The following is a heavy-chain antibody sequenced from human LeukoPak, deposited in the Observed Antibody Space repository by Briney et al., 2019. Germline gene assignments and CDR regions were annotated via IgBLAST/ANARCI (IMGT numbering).Heavy chain of an antibody. D-gene: IGHD3-22*01. J-gene: IGHJ4*02. CDR2: IIPIFGTA. CDR3: ARDLGPYYYDSSGYYPNFDY. CDR1: GGTFSSYA. Sequence: GASVKVSCKASGGTFSSYAISWVRQAPGQGLEWMGGIIPIFGTANYAQKFQGRVTITTDESTSTAYMELSSLRSEDTAVYYCARDLGPYYYDSSGYYPNFDYWGQGTLVTVSS. V-gene: IGHV1-69*05.